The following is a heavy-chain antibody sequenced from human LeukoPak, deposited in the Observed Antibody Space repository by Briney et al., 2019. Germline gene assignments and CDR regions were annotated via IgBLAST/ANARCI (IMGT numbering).Heavy chain of an antibody. V-gene: IGHV3-74*01. J-gene: IGHJ3*02. D-gene: IGHD5-24*01. CDR3: ARSGRDGYRRKAFDI. Sequence: GGSLRLSCAASGFTFSSYWMHWVRQAPGKGLVWVSRINSDGSSTSYADSVKGRFTISRDSAKNTLYLQMNSLRAEDTAVYYCARSGRDGYRRKAFDIWGQGTMVTVSS. CDR1: GFTFSSYW. CDR2: INSDGSST.